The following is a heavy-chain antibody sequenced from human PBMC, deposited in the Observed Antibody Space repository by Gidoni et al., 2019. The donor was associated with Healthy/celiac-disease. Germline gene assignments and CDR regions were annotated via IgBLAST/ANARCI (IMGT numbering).Heavy chain of an antibody. V-gene: IGHV1-69*01. J-gene: IGHJ6*02. CDR1: GGTFSSYA. CDR3: ARDRGDIVVVPAAIEAGSYYYYYYGMDV. Sequence: QVQLVQSGAEVKKPGSSVKVSCKASGGTFSSYAISWVRQAPGQGLEWSGGIIPIFGTENYAQKFQGRVTITADESTSTAYMELSSLRSEDTAVYDCARDRGDIVVVPAAIEAGSYYYYYYGMDVWGQGTTVTVSS. D-gene: IGHD2-2*01. CDR2: IIPIFGTE.